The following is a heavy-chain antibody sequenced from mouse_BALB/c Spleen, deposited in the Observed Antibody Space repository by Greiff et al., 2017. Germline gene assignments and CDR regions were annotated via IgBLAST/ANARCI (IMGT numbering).Heavy chain of an antibody. CDR2: ISSGGSYT. D-gene: IGHD1-1*01. V-gene: IGHV5-9-4*01. CDR1: GFTFSSYA. CDR3: ARSDYGAY. J-gene: IGHJ3*01. Sequence: EVHLVESGGGLVKPGGSLKLSCAASGFTFSSYAMSWVRQSPEKRLEWVAEISSGGSYTYYPDTVTGRFTISRDNAKNTLYLEMSSLRSEDTAMYYCARSDYGAYWGQGTLVTVSA.